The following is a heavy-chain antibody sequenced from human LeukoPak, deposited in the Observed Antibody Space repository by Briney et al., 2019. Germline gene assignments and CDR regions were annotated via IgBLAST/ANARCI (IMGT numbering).Heavy chain of an antibody. CDR3: ARARGNNYGFFDY. CDR2: INSDGRRT. D-gene: IGHD3/OR15-3a*01. V-gene: IGHV3-74*01. CDR1: GFTFSSYW. Sequence: GGSLRLSCAASGFTFSSYWMHWVRQAPGKGLVWVSRINSDGRRTYYADSVKGRFTISIDNAKNTLYLQMNSLRAEDTAVYYCARARGNNYGFFDYWGQGILVTVSS. J-gene: IGHJ4*02.